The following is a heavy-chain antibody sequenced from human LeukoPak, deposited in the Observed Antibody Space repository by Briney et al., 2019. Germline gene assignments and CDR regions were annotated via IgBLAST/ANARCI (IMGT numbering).Heavy chain of an antibody. Sequence: SETLSLTCAVYGGSFSGYYWSWLRQPPGKGLEWIGEINHSGSTNYNPSLKSRVTISVDTSKNQFSLKLSSVTAADTAVYYCAVRPWAAAMFLGDYWGQGTLVTVSS. V-gene: IGHV4-34*01. D-gene: IGHD6-13*01. CDR2: INHSGST. CDR1: GGSFSGYY. CDR3: AVRPWAAAMFLGDY. J-gene: IGHJ4*02.